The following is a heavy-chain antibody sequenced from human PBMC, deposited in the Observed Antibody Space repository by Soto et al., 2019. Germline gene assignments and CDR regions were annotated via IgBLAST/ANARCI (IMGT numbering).Heavy chain of an antibody. J-gene: IGHJ5*02. CDR1: GGSISSSSYY. V-gene: IGHV4-39*01. CDR2: IYYSGST. CDR3: ARHTSPPGYSYGYGWFDP. D-gene: IGHD5-18*01. Sequence: PSETLSLTCTVSGGSISSSSYYWGWIRQPPGKGLEWIGSIYYSGSTYYNPSLKSRVTISVDTPKNQFSLKLSSVTAADTAVYYCARHTSPPGYSYGYGWFDPWGQGTLVTVSS.